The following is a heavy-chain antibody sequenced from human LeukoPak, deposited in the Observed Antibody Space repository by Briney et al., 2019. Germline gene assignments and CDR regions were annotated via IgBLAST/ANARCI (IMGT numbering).Heavy chain of an antibody. Sequence: ASVKVSCKASGYTFTSYGISWVRQAPGQGLEWMGWISAYNGNTNYAQKLQGRVTMTTDTSTSTAYMELRSLRSDDTAVYYCARDRDTAMVRDHAFDIWGQGTMVTVSS. V-gene: IGHV1-18*01. D-gene: IGHD5-18*01. CDR2: ISAYNGNT. J-gene: IGHJ3*02. CDR1: GYTFTSYG. CDR3: ARDRDTAMVRDHAFDI.